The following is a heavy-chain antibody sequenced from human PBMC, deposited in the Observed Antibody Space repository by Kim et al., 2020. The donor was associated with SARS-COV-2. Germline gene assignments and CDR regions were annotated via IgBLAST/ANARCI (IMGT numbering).Heavy chain of an antibody. V-gene: IGHV4-34*01. D-gene: IGHD4-17*01. CDR2: INHSGST. CDR1: GGSFSGYY. J-gene: IGHJ4*02. CDR3: ARGGGIGDYEVVY. Sequence: SETLSLTCAVYGGSFSGYYWSWIRQPPGKGLEWIGEINHSGSTNYNPSLKSRVTISVDTSKNQFSLKLSSVTAADTAVYYCARGGGIGDYEVVYWGQGTLVTVSS.